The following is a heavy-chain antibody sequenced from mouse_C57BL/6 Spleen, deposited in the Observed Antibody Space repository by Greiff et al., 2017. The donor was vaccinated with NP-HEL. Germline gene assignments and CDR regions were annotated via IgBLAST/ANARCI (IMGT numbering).Heavy chain of an antibody. V-gene: IGHV1-53*01. Sequence: QVQLQQPGTELVKPGASVKLSCKASGYTFTSYWMHWVKQRPGQGLEWIGNINPSNGGTTYNEKFKSKATLTVDKSSSTAYMQLSSLTSEDSAVYYGARGLYDYDYYAMDYWGQGTSVTVSS. D-gene: IGHD2-4*01. CDR1: GYTFTSYW. J-gene: IGHJ4*01. CDR2: INPSNGGT. CDR3: ARGLYDYDYYAMDY.